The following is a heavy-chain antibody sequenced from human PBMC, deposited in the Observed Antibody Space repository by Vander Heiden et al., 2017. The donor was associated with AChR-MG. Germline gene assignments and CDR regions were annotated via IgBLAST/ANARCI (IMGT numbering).Heavy chain of an antibody. CDR3: ARDNRYDYVWGSYRSPDNWFDP. D-gene: IGHD3-16*02. J-gene: IGHJ5*02. CDR1: GFTFSSYW. Sequence: EVQLVESGGGLVQPGGSLRLSCAASGFTFSSYWMSWVCQAPGKGLEWVANIKQDGSEKYYVDSVKGRFTISRDNAKNSLYLQMNSLRAEDTAVYYCARDNRYDYVWGSYRSPDNWFDPWGQGTLVTVSS. CDR2: IKQDGSEK. V-gene: IGHV3-7*01.